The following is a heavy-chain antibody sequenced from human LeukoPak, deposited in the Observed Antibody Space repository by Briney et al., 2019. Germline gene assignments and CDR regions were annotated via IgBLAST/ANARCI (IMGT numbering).Heavy chain of an antibody. J-gene: IGHJ4*02. V-gene: IGHV1-8*01. CDR1: GYTFTSYD. CDR3: ARDYDFWSGRFDY. CDR2: MNPNSGNT. D-gene: IGHD3-3*01. Sequence: ASVKVSCKASGYTFTSYDINWVRQATGQGLEWMGWMNPNSGNTGYAQKFQGRVTMTRDTSISTAYMELSRLRSDDTAAYYCARDYDFWSGRFDYWGQGTLVTVSS.